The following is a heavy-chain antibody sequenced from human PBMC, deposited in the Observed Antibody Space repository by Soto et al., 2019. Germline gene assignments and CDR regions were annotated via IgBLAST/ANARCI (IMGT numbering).Heavy chain of an antibody. CDR1: RFNFSAAW. Sequence: PGGSLRLSCVASRFNFSAAWLNWVRQIPGKGLEWVGRIIPISEGGSTYYADSVKGRFTISRDNSKNTLYLQMNSLRAEDTAVYYCAKENRLLPAAQRNWFDPWGQGTLVTVSS. CDR3: AKENRLLPAAQRNWFDP. J-gene: IGHJ5*02. D-gene: IGHD2-2*01. V-gene: IGHV3-23*01. CDR2: IIPISEGGST.